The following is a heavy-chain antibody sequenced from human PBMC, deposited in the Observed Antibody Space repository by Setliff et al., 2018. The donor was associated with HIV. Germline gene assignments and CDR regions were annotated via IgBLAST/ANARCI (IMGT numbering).Heavy chain of an antibody. CDR3: AKLDYYDYSGSWARKAAIDF. V-gene: IGHV3-48*01. Sequence: GGSLRLSCGASGFNFMNYGMNWVRQTPEKGLEWVAYLSHTSSTTAYRDSVKGRFTISRDNSNNTLSLQMRSLRAEDTALYYCAKLDYYDYSGSWARKAAIDFWGQGTMVTVSS. D-gene: IGHD3-22*01. CDR1: GFNFMNYG. CDR2: LSHTSSTT. J-gene: IGHJ3*01.